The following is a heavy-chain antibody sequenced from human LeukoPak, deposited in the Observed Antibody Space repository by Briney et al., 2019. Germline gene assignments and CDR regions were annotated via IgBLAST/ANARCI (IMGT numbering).Heavy chain of an antibody. CDR2: IWYDGSNK. CDR1: GFTFSSYG. D-gene: IGHD6-19*01. J-gene: IGHJ3*02. V-gene: IGHV3-33*06. CDR3: AKDRVAVAGIAAFDI. Sequence: GGSLRLSCAASGFTFSSYGMHWVRQAPGKGLEWVAVIWYDGSNKYYADSVKGRFTISRDNSKNTLYLQMNSLRAEDTAVYYCAKDRVAVAGIAAFDIWGQGTMVTVSS.